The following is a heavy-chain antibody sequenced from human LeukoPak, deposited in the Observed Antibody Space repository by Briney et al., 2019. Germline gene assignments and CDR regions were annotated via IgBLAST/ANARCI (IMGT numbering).Heavy chain of an antibody. CDR1: GLTFSSSW. V-gene: IGHV3-7*05. CDR2: INQDGSEQ. D-gene: IGHD3-16*01. J-gene: IGHJ4*02. Sequence: GGSLRLSCAASGLTFSSSWMTWVRQAPGKGLEWVANINQDGSEQHYVDSVKGRFTISRDNAKSSLYLQMNSLRDEDTAVYYCVTGAGGMDYWGQGALVTVSS. CDR3: VTGAGGMDY.